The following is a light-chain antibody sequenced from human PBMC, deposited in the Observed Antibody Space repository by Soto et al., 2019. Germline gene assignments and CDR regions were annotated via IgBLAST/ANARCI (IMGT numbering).Light chain of an antibody. J-gene: IGKJ4*01. CDR1: QSVGSS. Sequence: ELVLTQSPATLSLSPGERATLSCRASQSVGSSLAWYQQRPGQAPRLIIHDASNRATGIPARFSGSGSGTDFTLTISSLEPEDCAVCYCQHRSCCPLVFGGGTRVEIK. CDR3: QHRSCCPLV. V-gene: IGKV3-11*01. CDR2: DAS.